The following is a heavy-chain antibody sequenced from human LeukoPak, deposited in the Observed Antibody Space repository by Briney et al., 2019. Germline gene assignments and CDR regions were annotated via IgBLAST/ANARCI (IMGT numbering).Heavy chain of an antibody. V-gene: IGHV3-53*01. Sequence: GGSLRLSCAASGFTVSSNYVTWDRQAPGKGLEWVSIIYSDGSTDYADSVKGRFTISRDTSKNTVYLQMNSLRAEDTAVYYCARDRGDCLDYWGQGTLVTVSS. CDR3: ARDRGDCLDY. CDR2: IYSDGST. CDR1: GFTVSSNY. J-gene: IGHJ4*02. D-gene: IGHD2-21*02.